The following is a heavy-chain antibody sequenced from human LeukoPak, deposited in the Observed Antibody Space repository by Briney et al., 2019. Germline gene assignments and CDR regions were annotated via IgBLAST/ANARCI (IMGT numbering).Heavy chain of an antibody. CDR3: ASLPWLVRWVYY. CDR1: GFTFSSYN. J-gene: IGHJ4*02. D-gene: IGHD6-19*01. V-gene: IGHV3-21*01. Sequence: PGGSLRLSCAASGFTFSSYNMNWVRQAPGKGLEWVSSISSSSSYIYYAGSVKGRFTISRDNAKNSLYLQMNSLRAEDTAVYYCASLPWLVRWVYYWGQGTLVTVSS. CDR2: ISSSSSYI.